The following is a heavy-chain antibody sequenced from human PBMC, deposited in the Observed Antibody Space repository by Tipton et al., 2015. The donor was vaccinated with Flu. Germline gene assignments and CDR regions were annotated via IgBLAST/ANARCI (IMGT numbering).Heavy chain of an antibody. CDR1: GGSISSGSYY. CDR2: IYTSGST. CDR3: ARDTVGANYSDY. D-gene: IGHD3-3*01. J-gene: IGHJ4*02. V-gene: IGHV4-61*02. Sequence: TLSLTCTVSGGSISSGSYYWSWIRQPAGKGLEWIGRIYTSGSTNYNPSLNSRVTISVDTCKNQFSLKLSSVTAAYTAVYYCARDTVGANYSDYWGQGTLVTDSS.